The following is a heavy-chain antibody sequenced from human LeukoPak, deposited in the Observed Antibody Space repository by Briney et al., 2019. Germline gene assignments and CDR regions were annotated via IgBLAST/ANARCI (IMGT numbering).Heavy chain of an antibody. CDR2: IIPIFGTA. J-gene: IGHJ4*02. Sequence: SVKVSCKASGGTFSSYAISWVRQAPGQGLEWMGRIIPIFGTANYAQKFHGRVTITTDESTRTAYMELSSLRSEDTAVYYCASDATMVRGAPHYWGQGTLVTVSS. CDR3: ASDATMVRGAPHY. V-gene: IGHV1-69*05. D-gene: IGHD3-10*01. CDR1: GGTFSSYA.